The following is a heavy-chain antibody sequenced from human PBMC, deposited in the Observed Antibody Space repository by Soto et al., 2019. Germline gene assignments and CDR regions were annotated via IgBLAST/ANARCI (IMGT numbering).Heavy chain of an antibody. Sequence: PSETLSLTCAVYGGSFSGYYWSWIRQPPGKGLEWIGEINHSGSTNYNPSPKSRVTISVDTSKNQFSLKLSSVTAAETAVYYCARKPRLLWFGESASNWFDPWGQGTLVTVSS. CDR3: ARKPRLLWFGESASNWFDP. J-gene: IGHJ5*02. D-gene: IGHD3-10*01. V-gene: IGHV4-34*01. CDR2: INHSGST. CDR1: GGSFSGYY.